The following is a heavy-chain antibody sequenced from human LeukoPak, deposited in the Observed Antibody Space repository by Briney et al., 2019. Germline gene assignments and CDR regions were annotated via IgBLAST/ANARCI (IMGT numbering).Heavy chain of an antibody. CDR2: ISSSSSTI. D-gene: IGHD1-26*01. V-gene: IGHV3-48*02. J-gene: IGHJ3*02. Sequence: GGSLRLSCAASGFTFSSYSMNWVRQAPGKGLEWVSYISSSSSTIYYADSVKGRFTISRDNAKNSLYLQMNSLRDEDTAVYYCAREGSGSYAGYDAFDIWGQGTMVTVSS. CDR1: GFTFSSYS. CDR3: AREGSGSYAGYDAFDI.